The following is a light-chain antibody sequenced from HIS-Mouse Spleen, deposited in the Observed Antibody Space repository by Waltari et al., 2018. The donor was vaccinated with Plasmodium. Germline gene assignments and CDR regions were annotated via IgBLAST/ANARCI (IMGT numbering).Light chain of an antibody. CDR2: GAS. CDR3: QQYNNWSFT. J-gene: IGKJ3*01. V-gene: IGKV3-15*01. CDR1: QSVSSN. Sequence: EIVMTQSPATLSVSPGERATLSCRASQSVSSNLAWYQQKPGQAPRLLIYGASTRATGIPARFSGIGSGTEVTLTISSLQSEDFAVYYCQQYNNWSFTFGPGTKVDIK.